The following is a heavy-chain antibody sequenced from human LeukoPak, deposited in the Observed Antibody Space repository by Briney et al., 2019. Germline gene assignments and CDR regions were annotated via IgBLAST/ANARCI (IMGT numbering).Heavy chain of an antibody. V-gene: IGHV3-30*18. Sequence: GRSLRLSCAVSGFTFSRYGMHWVRQAPGKGLEWVAVISYDGSKTNYVDPVKGRLTISRNNSKNTLYLQMTGLRPEDTAVYYCAKDYRTGDLWSGNLGDWGQGTLVTVSS. CDR1: GFTFSRYG. J-gene: IGHJ4*02. CDR3: AKDYRTGDLWSGNLGD. D-gene: IGHD3-3*01. CDR2: ISYDGSKT.